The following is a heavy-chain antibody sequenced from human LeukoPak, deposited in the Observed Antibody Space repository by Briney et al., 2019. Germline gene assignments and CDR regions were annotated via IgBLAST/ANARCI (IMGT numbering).Heavy chain of an antibody. CDR1: GFSFSDSV. V-gene: IGHV3-30*04. CDR2: ISHDVKTT. Sequence: GKSLRLSCVASGFSFSDSVIHWVRQAPGKGLEWVAVISHDVKTTYYADSAKGRFTISRDNSRNTVFLQMNRLRPEDTAVYYCVREAYYGWGSSPTFYFDYWGQGTRVTVSS. CDR3: VREAYYGWGSSPTFYFDY. D-gene: IGHD3-10*01. J-gene: IGHJ4*02.